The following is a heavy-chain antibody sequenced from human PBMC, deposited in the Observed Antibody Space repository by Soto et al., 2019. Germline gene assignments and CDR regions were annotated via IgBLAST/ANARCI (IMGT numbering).Heavy chain of an antibody. D-gene: IGHD3-10*01. CDR3: AKETTMVRQKRIGDGAFDI. CDR1: GFTFSSYA. Sequence: GGSLRLSCAASGFTFSSYAMSWVRQAPGKGLEWVSAISGSGGSTYYADSVKGRFTISRDNSKNTLYLQMNSLRAEDTAVYYCAKETTMVRQKRIGDGAFDIWGQGTMVTVSS. V-gene: IGHV3-23*01. CDR2: ISGSGGST. J-gene: IGHJ3*02.